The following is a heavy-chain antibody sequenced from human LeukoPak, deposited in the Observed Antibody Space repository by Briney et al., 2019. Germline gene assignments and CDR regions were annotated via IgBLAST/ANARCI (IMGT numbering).Heavy chain of an antibody. Sequence: GGSLRLSCAASGFTFSSYGMHWVRQAPGKGLEWVAFIRYDGSNKYYADSVKGRFTISRDNSKNTLYLQMNGLRAEDTAVYYCAKSPRGYSYGGSYYFDYWGQGTLVTVSS. V-gene: IGHV3-30*02. CDR1: GFTFSSYG. J-gene: IGHJ4*02. D-gene: IGHD5-18*01. CDR3: AKSPRGYSYGGSYYFDY. CDR2: IRYDGSNK.